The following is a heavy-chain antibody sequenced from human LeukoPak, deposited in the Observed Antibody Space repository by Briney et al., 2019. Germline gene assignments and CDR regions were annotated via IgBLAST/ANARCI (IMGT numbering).Heavy chain of an antibody. CDR2: IYHSGST. CDR3: AGTVDTAMVFDY. D-gene: IGHD5-18*01. CDR1: GGSISSGGYS. J-gene: IGHJ4*02. V-gene: IGHV4-30-2*01. Sequence: SETLSLTCAVSGGSISSGGYSWSWVRQPPGKGLEWIGYIYHSGSTYYNPSLKSRVTISVDRSKNQFSLKLSSVTAADTAVYYCAGTVDTAMVFDYWGQGTLVTVSS.